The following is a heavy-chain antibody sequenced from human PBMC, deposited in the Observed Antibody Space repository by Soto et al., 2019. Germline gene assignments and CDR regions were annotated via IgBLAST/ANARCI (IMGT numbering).Heavy chain of an antibody. CDR3: ASGGSYYEFDY. J-gene: IGHJ4*02. Sequence: SETLSLTCTVSGGSISSYYWSWIRQPPGKGLEWIGYIYYSGSTDYNPSLKSRVTISVDTSKNQFSLKLSSVTAADTAVYYCASGGSYYEFDYWGQGTLVTVSS. CDR2: IYYSGST. D-gene: IGHD1-26*01. V-gene: IGHV4-59*01. CDR1: GGSISSYY.